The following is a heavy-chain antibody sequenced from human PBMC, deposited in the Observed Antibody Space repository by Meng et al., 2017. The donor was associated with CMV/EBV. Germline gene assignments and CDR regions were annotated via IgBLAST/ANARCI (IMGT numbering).Heavy chain of an antibody. CDR3: ARHYRRAGRVDY. CDR1: GGSISSSSYY. CDR2: IYYSGST. D-gene: IGHD1-26*01. Sequence: SETLSLTCTVSGGSISSSSYYWGWIRQPPGKGLEWIGSIYYSGSTYYNPSLKSRVTISVDTSKSQFSLKLSSVTAADTAVYYCARHYRRAGRVDYWGQGTLVTVSS. J-gene: IGHJ4*02. V-gene: IGHV4-39*01.